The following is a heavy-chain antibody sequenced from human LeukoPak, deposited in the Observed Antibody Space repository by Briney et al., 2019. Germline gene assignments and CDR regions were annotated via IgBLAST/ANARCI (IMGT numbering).Heavy chain of an antibody. Sequence: GASVKVSCKASGYTFTSYYMHWVRQAPGQGLEWMGIINPSGGSTSYAQKFQGRVTMTRDMSTSTVYMELSSLRSEDTAVYYCARNKNGPPYSYSYRDVWGKGPTVTVS. CDR1: GYTFTSYY. D-gene: IGHD2-8*01. CDR3: ARNKNGPPYSYSYRDV. J-gene: IGHJ6*03. CDR2: INPSGGST. V-gene: IGHV1-46*01.